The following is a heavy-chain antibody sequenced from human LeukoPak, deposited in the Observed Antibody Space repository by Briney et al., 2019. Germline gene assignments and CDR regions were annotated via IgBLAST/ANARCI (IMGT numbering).Heavy chain of an antibody. CDR3: ARARYCSSTSCRGLNWFDP. D-gene: IGHD2-2*01. J-gene: IGHJ5*02. CDR1: GGSISSSSYY. Sequence: SSETLSLTCTVSGGSISSSSYYWGWIRQPPGKGLEWIGSIYYSGSTYYNPSLKSRVTISVDTSKNQFSLKLSSVTAADTAVYYCARARYCSSTSCRGLNWFDPWGQGTLVTVSS. V-gene: IGHV4-39*01. CDR2: IYYSGST.